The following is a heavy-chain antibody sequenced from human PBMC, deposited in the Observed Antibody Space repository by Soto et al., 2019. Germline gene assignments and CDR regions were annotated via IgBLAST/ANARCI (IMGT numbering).Heavy chain of an antibody. CDR1: GVTFSSYW. D-gene: IGHD3-22*01. V-gene: IGHV3-74*01. CDR3: ARVDYYDSSGYYYEALDY. J-gene: IGHJ4*02. Sequence: GGSLRLSCAASGVTFSSYWMHWVRQAPGKGLVWVSRINSDGSSTSYADSVKGRFTISRDNAKNTLYLQMNSLRAEDTAVYYCARVDYYDSSGYYYEALDYWGQGTLVTVSS. CDR2: INSDGSST.